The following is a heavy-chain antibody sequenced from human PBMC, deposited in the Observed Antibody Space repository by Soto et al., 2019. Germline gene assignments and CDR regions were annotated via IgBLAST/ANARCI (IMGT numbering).Heavy chain of an antibody. J-gene: IGHJ4*02. D-gene: IGHD3-22*01. V-gene: IGHV1-69*01. CDR3: ATPRKQDYYDSSGYYLN. CDR2: IIPIFGTA. Sequence: QVQLVQSGAEVKKPGSSVKVSCKASGGTFSSYAISWVRQAPGQGLEWMGAIIPIFGTANYAQKFQGRVTITADESTSTAYMELSSLRSEDTAVYYCATPRKQDYYDSSGYYLNWGQGTLVTVSS. CDR1: GGTFSSYA.